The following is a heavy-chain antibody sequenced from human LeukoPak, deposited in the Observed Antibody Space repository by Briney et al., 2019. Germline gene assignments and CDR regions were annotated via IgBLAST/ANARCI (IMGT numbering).Heavy chain of an antibody. CDR2: ISGSGGST. CDR3: ARGDDDYVWGSYRTYYYYYMDV. CDR1: GLTFSSYA. V-gene: IGHV3-23*01. D-gene: IGHD3-16*02. J-gene: IGHJ6*03. Sequence: GGSLRLSCAASGLTFSSYAMSWVRQAPGKGLEWVSAISGSGGSTYYADSVKGRFTISRDNSKNTLYLQMNSLRAEDTAVYYCARGDDDYVWGSYRTYYYYYMDVWGKGTTVTVSS.